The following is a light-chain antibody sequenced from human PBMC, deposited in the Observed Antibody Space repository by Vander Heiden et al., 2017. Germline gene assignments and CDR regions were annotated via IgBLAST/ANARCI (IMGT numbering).Light chain of an antibody. CDR3: QQYYSYPVT. J-gene: IGKJ1*01. CDR1: QGISSY. Sequence: TGDRVTITYRASQGISSYLAWYQQKPGKAPKLLIYAASTLQSGVPSRFSGSGSGTDFTLTISCLQSEDFATYYCQQYYSYPVTFGQGTKVEIK. CDR2: AAS. V-gene: IGKV1-8*01.